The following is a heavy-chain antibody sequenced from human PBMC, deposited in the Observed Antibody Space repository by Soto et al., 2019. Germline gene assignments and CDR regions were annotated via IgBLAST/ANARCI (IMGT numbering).Heavy chain of an antibody. CDR2: ISSSSRTI. V-gene: IGHV3-48*03. Sequence: QTGGSLRLSCAASGFSFSNYEMNWVRQAPGKGLEWVSYISSSSRTIYYADSVKGRFTISRDNAKNSVYLQMNSLRAEDTAVYYCAREESFVDYWGQGTLVTVSS. CDR1: GFSFSNYE. CDR3: AREESFVDY. D-gene: IGHD1-26*01. J-gene: IGHJ4*02.